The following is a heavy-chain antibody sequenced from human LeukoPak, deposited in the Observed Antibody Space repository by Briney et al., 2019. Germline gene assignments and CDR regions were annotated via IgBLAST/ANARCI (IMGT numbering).Heavy chain of an antibody. CDR2: ISAYNGNT. Sequence: ASVKVSCRASGYTFTSYGISWVRQAPGQGPEWMGWISAYNGNTNYAQKLQGRVTMTTDTSTSTAYMELRSLRSDDTAVYYCARERERGRWFDPWGQGTLVTVSS. CDR1: GYTFTSYG. J-gene: IGHJ5*02. D-gene: IGHD1-26*01. CDR3: ARERERGRWFDP. V-gene: IGHV1-18*01.